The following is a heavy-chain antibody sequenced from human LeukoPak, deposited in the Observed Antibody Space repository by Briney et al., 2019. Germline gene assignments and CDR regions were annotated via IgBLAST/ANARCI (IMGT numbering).Heavy chain of an antibody. CDR1: GGSISSYY. CDR3: AMADSGSYYGYYYYMDV. CDR2: IYYSGST. Sequence: SETLSLTCTVSGGSISSYYWSWIRQPPGKGLEWIGYIYYSGSTNYNPSLKSRVTISVDTSKNQFSLKLSSVTAADTAVYYCAMADSGSYYGYYYYMDVWGKGTTVTVSS. J-gene: IGHJ6*03. V-gene: IGHV4-59*01. D-gene: IGHD3-10*01.